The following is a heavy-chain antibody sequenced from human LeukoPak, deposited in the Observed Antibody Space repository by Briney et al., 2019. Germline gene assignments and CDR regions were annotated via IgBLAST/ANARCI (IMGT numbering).Heavy chain of an antibody. CDR3: ARDRTVTYAFDI. V-gene: IGHV3-53*01. CDR2: IYSGGST. Sequence: WGSLRLSCAASGFTVSSNYMSWVRQAPGKGLEWVSVIYSGGSTYYADSVKGRFTISRDDSKNTLYLQMNSLRAEDTAVYYCARDRTVTYAFDIWGQGTMVTVSS. CDR1: GFTVSSNY. J-gene: IGHJ3*02. D-gene: IGHD4-17*01.